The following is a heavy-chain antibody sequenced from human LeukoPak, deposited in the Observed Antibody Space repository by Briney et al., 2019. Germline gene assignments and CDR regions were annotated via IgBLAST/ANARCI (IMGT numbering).Heavy chain of an antibody. CDR2: ISGSGGST. CDR1: GLTFSNAW. Sequence: GGSLRLSCAASGLTFSNAWMSWVRQAPGKGLEWVSAISGSGGSTYYADSVKGRFTISRDNSKNTLYLQMNSLRAEDTAVYYCAKKRFLEWLSAFDIWGQGTMVTVSS. CDR3: AKKRFLEWLSAFDI. J-gene: IGHJ3*02. V-gene: IGHV3-23*01. D-gene: IGHD3-3*01.